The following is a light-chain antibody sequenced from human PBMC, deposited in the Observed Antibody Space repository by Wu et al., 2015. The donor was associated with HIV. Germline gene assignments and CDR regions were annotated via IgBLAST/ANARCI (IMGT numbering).Light chain of an antibody. CDR3: QQYENFPFT. CDR2: SAS. J-gene: IGKJ4*01. V-gene: IGKV1-8*01. Sequence: AIQLTQSPSSLSASTGDKVTTTCRASQDIGSYLGWYQQKPGGAPKLLIYSASTLESGVPSRFTGSGSGTHFSLTITCLQSDDFATYYCQQYENFPFTFGGGPR. CDR1: QDIGSY.